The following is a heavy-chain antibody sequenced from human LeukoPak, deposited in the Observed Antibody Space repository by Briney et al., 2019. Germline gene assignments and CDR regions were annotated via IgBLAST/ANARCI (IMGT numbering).Heavy chain of an antibody. Sequence: GGSLRLSRAASGFTFSSYTMIWVRQAPGKGLEWVSSISSSSGYIYYADSVKGRFTISRDDAKNSVYLQMNSLRAEDTAVYYCARESFSAVVISHFDYWGQGTLVTVSS. CDR2: ISSSSGYI. D-gene: IGHD3-22*01. J-gene: IGHJ4*02. CDR3: ARESFSAVVISHFDY. CDR1: GFTFSSYT. V-gene: IGHV3-21*01.